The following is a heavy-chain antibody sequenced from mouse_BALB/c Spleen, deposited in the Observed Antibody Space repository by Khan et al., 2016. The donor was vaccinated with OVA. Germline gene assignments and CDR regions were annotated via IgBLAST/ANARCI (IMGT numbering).Heavy chain of an antibody. D-gene: IGHD2-13*01. CDR2: IDPFNGGT. V-gene: IGHV1S135*01. J-gene: IGHJ3*01. Sequence: VQLKESGPELMKPGASVKISCKASGYSFTSYYIHWVKQSHGQSLEWIGYIDPFNGGTNYNQNFKGKATLTVDKSSSTAYMHLSSLTSEDSAVYYCTRLGTTGWFAYWGQGTLVTVSA. CDR1: GYSFTSYY. CDR3: TRLGTTGWFAY.